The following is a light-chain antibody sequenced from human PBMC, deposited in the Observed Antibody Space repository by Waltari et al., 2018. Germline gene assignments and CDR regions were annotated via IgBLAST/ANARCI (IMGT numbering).Light chain of an antibody. V-gene: IGKV3-20*01. CDR2: TAS. CDR1: EKITSSY. CDR3: QYYNSAPRT. J-gene: IGKJ1*01. Sequence: VVLTQSPGTLSLSPGESATPSCRASEKITSSYIAWYPHKPGQAPRLLIYTASYRATGVPDRFSGSGSGTDFVLTISRLEPEDFAVYYCQYYNSAPRTFGQGTKVEIK.